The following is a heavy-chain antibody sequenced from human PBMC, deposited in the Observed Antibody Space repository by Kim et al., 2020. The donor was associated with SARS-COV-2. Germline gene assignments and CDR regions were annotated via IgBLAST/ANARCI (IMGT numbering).Heavy chain of an antibody. V-gene: IGHV1-8*01. CDR3: ARGGITTLSMDV. Sequence: ASVKVSCKASGYTFTSYDINWVRQATGQGLEWMGWMNPNSGNTGYAQKFQGRVTMTRNTSISTAYMELSSLRSEDTAVYYCARGGITTLSMDVWGQGTTVTVSS. J-gene: IGHJ6*02. CDR1: GYTFTSYD. CDR2: MNPNSGNT. D-gene: IGHD3-3*01.